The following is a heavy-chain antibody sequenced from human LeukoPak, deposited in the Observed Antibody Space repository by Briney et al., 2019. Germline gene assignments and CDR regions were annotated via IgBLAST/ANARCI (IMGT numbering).Heavy chain of an antibody. CDR3: AKGSLGSWYYFDY. CDR1: GFTVSSNY. D-gene: IGHD6-13*01. Sequence: GGSLRLSCAASGFTVSSNYMSWVRQAPGKGLEWVSVIYSGGSTYYADSVKGRFTISRDNSKNTLYLQMNSLRAEDTAVYYCAKGSLGSWYYFDYWGQGTLVTVSS. J-gene: IGHJ4*02. CDR2: IYSGGST. V-gene: IGHV3-66*01.